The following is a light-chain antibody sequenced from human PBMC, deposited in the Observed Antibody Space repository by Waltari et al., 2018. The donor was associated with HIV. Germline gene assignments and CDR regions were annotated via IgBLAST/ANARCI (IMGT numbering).Light chain of an antibody. J-gene: IGLJ1*01. CDR1: SSDVGGYNS. V-gene: IGLV2-8*01. CDR2: EVS. Sequence: QSALTQPPSASGSPGQSVPISCTGTSSDVGGYNSVSWYQHHPGKAPKLMIYEVSKRPSGVPDRFSGSKSGNTASLTVSGLQAEDEADYYCNSYVGSNNYIFGTGTKVTVL. CDR3: NSYVGSNNYI.